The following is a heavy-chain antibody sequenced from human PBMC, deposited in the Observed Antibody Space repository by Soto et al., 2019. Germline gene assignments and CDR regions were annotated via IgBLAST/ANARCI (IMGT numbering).Heavy chain of an antibody. CDR1: GGSFSGYY. D-gene: IGHD6-19*01. J-gene: IGHJ5*02. Sequence: PSETLSLTCAVYGGSFSGYYWSWIRQPPGKGLEWIGEINHSGSTNYNPSLKSRVTISVDTSKNQFSLKLSSVTAADTAVYYCARRRYSSGWYGSWFDPWGQGTLVTVSS. CDR2: INHSGST. V-gene: IGHV4-34*01. CDR3: ARRRYSSGWYGSWFDP.